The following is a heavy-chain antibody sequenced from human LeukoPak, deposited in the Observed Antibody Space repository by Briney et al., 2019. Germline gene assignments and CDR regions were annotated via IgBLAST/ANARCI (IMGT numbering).Heavy chain of an antibody. CDR3: ARKTIFGVVIAPSFDY. Sequence: SETLSLTCTVTGYSISSGYYWGWIRQPPGKGLEWIGSIYHSGSTYYNPSLKSRVTISVDTSKNQFSLKLSSVTAADTAVYYCARKTIFGVVIAPSFDYWGQGTLVTVSS. CDR2: IYHSGST. D-gene: IGHD3-3*01. V-gene: IGHV4-38-2*02. J-gene: IGHJ4*02. CDR1: GYSISSGYY.